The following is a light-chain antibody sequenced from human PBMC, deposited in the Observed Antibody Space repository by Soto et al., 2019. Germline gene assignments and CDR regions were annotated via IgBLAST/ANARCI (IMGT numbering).Light chain of an antibody. CDR3: QQYIYSPYT. CDR2: GAS. V-gene: IGKV3-20*01. CDR1: QTVASNY. Sequence: EIELTQSPGTLSLSPGERATLSCRATQTVASNYFAWYQQKPGQAPRLLMNGASSRATGVPDRFSGSGSGPDFTLTISRLEPEDFAFYYYQQYIYSPYTFGQGTKLDI. J-gene: IGKJ1*01.